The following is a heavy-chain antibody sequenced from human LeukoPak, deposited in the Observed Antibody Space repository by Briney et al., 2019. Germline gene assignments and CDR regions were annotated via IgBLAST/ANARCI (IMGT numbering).Heavy chain of an antibody. V-gene: IGHV4-39*07. CDR2: ISYSGST. CDR1: GGSFSETGNY. D-gene: IGHD2-8*01. J-gene: IGHJ4*02. Sequence: SETLSLTCTVSGGSFSETGNYWGWIRQPPGKGLEWIGRISYSGSTYYNPSLKSRVTISVDTSKKQFSLNLNSVTAADTAIYYCVRDRGAMGYFDYWGQGSQVTVSS. CDR3: VRDRGAMGYFDY.